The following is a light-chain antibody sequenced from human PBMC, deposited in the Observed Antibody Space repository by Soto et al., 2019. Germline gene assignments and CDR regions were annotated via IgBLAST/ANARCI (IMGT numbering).Light chain of an antibody. J-gene: IGLJ3*02. V-gene: IGLV2-23*02. CDR2: EVT. CDR1: SSDVGGYNL. Sequence: QSALTQPASVSGSLGQSITISCTGTSSDVGGYNLVSWYQQHPGKAPKLLIYEVTKRPSGVSNRFSASKSGNTASLSISGLQAEDEADYYCCSRAADDSAVFGGGTKVTVL. CDR3: CSRAADDSAV.